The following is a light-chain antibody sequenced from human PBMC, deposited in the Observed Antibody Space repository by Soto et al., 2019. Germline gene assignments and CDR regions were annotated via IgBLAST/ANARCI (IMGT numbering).Light chain of an antibody. V-gene: IGLV2-14*01. Sequence: QSALTQPASVSGSPGQSITISCTGTNSDVGGYNYVSWYQQHPGKAPKLMIYEVSNRPSGVSNRFSGSKSGNTASLTISGLQAEDEADYYCSSYSGGSTPYVFGAGTKLTVL. CDR1: NSDVGGYNY. CDR3: SSYSGGSTPYV. CDR2: EVS. J-gene: IGLJ1*01.